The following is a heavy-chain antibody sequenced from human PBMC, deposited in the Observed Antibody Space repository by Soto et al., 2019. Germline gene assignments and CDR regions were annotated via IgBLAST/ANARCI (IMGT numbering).Heavy chain of an antibody. J-gene: IGHJ4*02. Sequence: QVQLQESGPGLVKPSETLSLTCTVSGGSISSYYWNWIRQPPGKGLEWIGYIYNSGNTNYNPSLRSRVTISVDTSKNQFSLELTSVTAADTAVYYCAAPARYWGQGTLVTVSS. CDR3: AAPARY. V-gene: IGHV4-59*01. CDR1: GGSISSYY. D-gene: IGHD6-6*01. CDR2: IYNSGNT.